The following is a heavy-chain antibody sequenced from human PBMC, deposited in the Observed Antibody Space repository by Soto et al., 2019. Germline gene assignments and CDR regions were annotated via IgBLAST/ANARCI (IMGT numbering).Heavy chain of an antibody. CDR3: VRSQGSSTSLEIYYYYYYGMDV. CDR2: IIPITGTA. CDR1: GGTFGSYA. V-gene: IGHV1-69*01. Sequence: QVQLVQSGAEVKKPGSSVKVSCKASGGTFGSYAISWVRQAPGQGLEWMGGIIPITGTANYAQKFQGRVTIAADESTSTAYMELSRLRSEDTAVYYCVRSQGSSTSLEIYYYYYYGMDVWGQGTTVTVSS. J-gene: IGHJ6*02. D-gene: IGHD2-2*01.